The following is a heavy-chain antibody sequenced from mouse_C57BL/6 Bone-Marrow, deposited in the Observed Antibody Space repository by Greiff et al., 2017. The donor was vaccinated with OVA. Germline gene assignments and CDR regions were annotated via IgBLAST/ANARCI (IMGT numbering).Heavy chain of an antibody. Sequence: QVQLQQPGAELVTPGASVKLSCKASGYTFTSYWMQWVKQRPGQGLEWIGEIDPSDSYTNYNQKFKGKATLTVDTSSSTAYMQLSSLTSEDSAVYYCSRPSYYGRVPWYFDVWGTGTTVTVSS. CDR2: IDPSDSYT. CDR1: GYTFTSYW. V-gene: IGHV1-50*01. D-gene: IGHD1-1*01. J-gene: IGHJ1*03. CDR3: SRPSYYGRVPWYFDV.